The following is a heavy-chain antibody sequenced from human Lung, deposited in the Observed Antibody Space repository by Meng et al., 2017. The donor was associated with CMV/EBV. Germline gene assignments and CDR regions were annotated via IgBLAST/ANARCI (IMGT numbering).Heavy chain of an antibody. CDR1: GFTFSSYH. V-gene: IGHV3-21*01. Sequence: SXAASGFTFSSYHMSWVRQAPGKGLEWVSSITSSDTYKYYPDSLKGRFTISRDNARKLLYLQINNLRAEDTAVYYCAREFSSGYLYFDFWGQGTLVXVSS. J-gene: IGHJ4*02. D-gene: IGHD3-9*01. CDR2: ITSSDTYK. CDR3: AREFSSGYLYFDF.